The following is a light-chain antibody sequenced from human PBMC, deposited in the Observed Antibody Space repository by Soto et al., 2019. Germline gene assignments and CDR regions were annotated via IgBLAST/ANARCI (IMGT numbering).Light chain of an antibody. CDR1: NSNIGENY. CDR2: DNN. CDR3: GTWDSSRSWV. V-gene: IGLV1-51*01. J-gene: IGLJ3*02. Sequence: QSVFTQPPSVSAAPGQKGTISCSGSNSNIGENYVSWYQQFPGTAPKVLIYDNNKRPSGIPDRFSGSKSGTSATLGITGLQTGDEADYYCGTWDSSRSWVFGGGTKVTVL.